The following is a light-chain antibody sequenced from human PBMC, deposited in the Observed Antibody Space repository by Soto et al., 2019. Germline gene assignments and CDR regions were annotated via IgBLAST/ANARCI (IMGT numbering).Light chain of an antibody. CDR3: QQSYSTPSA. Sequence: DIQMAQSPSSLSASVGDRVTITCRASQSISSYLNWYQLKPGKAPKLLIYAASSLQSGVPSRFSGSGSGTDFTLIISRLQPEDFATYYCQQSYSTPSAFGQGTKVEVK. CDR2: AAS. J-gene: IGKJ1*01. V-gene: IGKV1-39*01. CDR1: QSISSY.